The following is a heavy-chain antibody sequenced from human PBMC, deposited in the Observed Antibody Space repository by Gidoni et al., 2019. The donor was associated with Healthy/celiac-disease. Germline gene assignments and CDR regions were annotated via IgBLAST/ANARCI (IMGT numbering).Heavy chain of an antibody. CDR1: GFTFSSYA. J-gene: IGHJ6*02. Sequence: QVQLVESGGGVVQPGRSLRLSCAASGFTFSSYAMHWVRQAPGKGLEWVAVISYDGSNKYYADSVKGRFTISRDNSKNTLYLQMNSLRAEDTAVYYCAREFLEWLSQYYGMDVWGQGTTVTVSS. CDR3: AREFLEWLSQYYGMDV. V-gene: IGHV3-30-3*01. D-gene: IGHD3-3*01. CDR2: ISYDGSNK.